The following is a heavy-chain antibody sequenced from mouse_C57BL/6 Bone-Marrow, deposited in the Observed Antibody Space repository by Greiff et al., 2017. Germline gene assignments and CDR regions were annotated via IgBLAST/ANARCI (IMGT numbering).Heavy chain of an antibody. D-gene: IGHD2-4*01. CDR3: TREGYDYDGGYYAMDY. CDR2: IDPETGGT. Sequence: QVQLQQSGAELVRPGASVTLSCKASGYTFTDYEMHWVKQTPVHGLEWIGAIDPETGGTAYNQKFKGKDILTADKSSSTAYMELRSLTSEDSAVYYCTREGYDYDGGYYAMDYWGQGTSVTVSS. J-gene: IGHJ4*01. CDR1: GYTFTDYE. V-gene: IGHV1-15*01.